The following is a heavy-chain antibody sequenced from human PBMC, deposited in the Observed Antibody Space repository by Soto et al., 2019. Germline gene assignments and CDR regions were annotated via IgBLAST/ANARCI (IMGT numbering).Heavy chain of an antibody. Sequence: SVKVSCKTSGFMFTSSAVQWVRQARGQRLEWIGWLVVGSGNTHYAQHFQERVTLTRDMSTGTAYMELSSLRSEDTAVYYCAAVPVLRFLKWLPAYFYYWGQGTLVTVSS. CDR3: AAVPVLRFLKWLPAYFYY. V-gene: IGHV1-58*01. D-gene: IGHD3-3*01. CDR1: GFMFTSSA. CDR2: LVVGSGNT. J-gene: IGHJ4*02.